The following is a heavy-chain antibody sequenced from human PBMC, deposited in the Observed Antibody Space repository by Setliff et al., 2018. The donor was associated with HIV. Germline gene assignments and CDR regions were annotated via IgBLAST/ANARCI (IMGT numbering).Heavy chain of an antibody. J-gene: IGHJ5*02. Sequence: ASVKVSCKTSGYTFDAKYIHWARQAPGQGLEWMGWINPNSGGTLYAQKFQGRVTMTTDTSTSTAYMDLRSLRSDDTAVYYCAKCSEMLGTPATSSGYYCGWFDPWGRGTLVTVSS. D-gene: IGHD3-22*01. CDR2: INPNSGGT. CDR1: GYTFDAKY. V-gene: IGHV1-2*02. CDR3: AKCSEMLGTPATSSGYYCGWFDP.